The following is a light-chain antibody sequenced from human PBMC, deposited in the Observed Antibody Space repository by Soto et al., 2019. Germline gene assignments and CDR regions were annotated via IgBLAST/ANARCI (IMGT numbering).Light chain of an antibody. V-gene: IGLV1-47*01. CDR2: RND. CDR3: AAWDDTLSGPFV. Sequence: QSALTQPSSVSGTPGQRVNISCSGSASNIGINYVSWYQQFPGAAPKLLIYRNDQRSPGVPERFSGTKSGTSVSLAISGLRSEDEADYYCAAWDDTLSGPFVFGTGTKVTVL. J-gene: IGLJ1*01. CDR1: ASNIGINY.